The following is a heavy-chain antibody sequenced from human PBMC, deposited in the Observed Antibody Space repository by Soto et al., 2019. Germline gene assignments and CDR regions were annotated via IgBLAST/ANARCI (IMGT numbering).Heavy chain of an antibody. CDR3: AREGNLGRWIQPLDS. D-gene: IGHD2-2*03. CDR2: ISYSGTT. Sequence: PSETLSLTCTVSGDSISSNNNYWSWIRQPPGEGLEWIGFISYSGTTSYSPSLKSRVAISLDTSKNQFSLSLSSVTAADTAVYYCAREGNLGRWIQPLDSWGQGTLVTVSS. V-gene: IGHV4-30-4*01. CDR1: GDSISSNNNY. J-gene: IGHJ4*02.